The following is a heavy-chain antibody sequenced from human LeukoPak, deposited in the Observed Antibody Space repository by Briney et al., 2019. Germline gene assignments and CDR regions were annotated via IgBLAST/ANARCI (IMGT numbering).Heavy chain of an antibody. D-gene: IGHD4-17*01. V-gene: IGHV1-18*01. J-gene: IGHJ3*02. CDR3: ARGTPMTTMTLGAFDI. CDR2: IGAYNGNT. Sequence: ASVKVSFKASGDTFTSYGINWVGQAPGQGLEWMGWIGAYNGNTNYAQKIHGRVTMTTDASTSTAYMELRSLRSDDTAVYYCARGTPMTTMTLGAFDIWGQGTMVTVSS. CDR1: GDTFTSYG.